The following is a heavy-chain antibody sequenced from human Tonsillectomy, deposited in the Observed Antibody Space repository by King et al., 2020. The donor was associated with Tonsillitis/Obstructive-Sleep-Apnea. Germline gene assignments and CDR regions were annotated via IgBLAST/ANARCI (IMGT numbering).Heavy chain of an antibody. CDR1: GYTFTSYG. Sequence: VQLVESGAEVKKPGASVRVSCKASGYTFTSYGISWVRQAPGQGLEWMGWISAYNGDTNYAQKLQGRVTMTTDTSTSTAYMEVRSLRSDDTAVYYCASDSMSHYFDSSAYYTFHYWGQGTLVTVSS. J-gene: IGHJ4*02. CDR3: ASDSMSHYFDSSAYYTFHY. V-gene: IGHV1-18*01. D-gene: IGHD3-22*01. CDR2: ISAYNGDT.